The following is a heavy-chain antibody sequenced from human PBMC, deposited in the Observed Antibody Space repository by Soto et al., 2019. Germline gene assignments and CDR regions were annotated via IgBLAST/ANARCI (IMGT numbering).Heavy chain of an antibody. D-gene: IGHD3-10*01. V-gene: IGHV4-31*03. CDR3: TRGYYGSGSYPWPDY. J-gene: IGHJ4*02. CDR1: GGSISSGGYY. CDR2: IYYSGST. Sequence: PSETLSLTCTVSGGSISSGGYYWSWIRQHPGKGLEWIGYIYYSGSTYYNPSLKSRVTISVDTSKNQFSLKLSSVTAADTAVYYCTRGYYGSGSYPWPDYWGQGTLVTVSS.